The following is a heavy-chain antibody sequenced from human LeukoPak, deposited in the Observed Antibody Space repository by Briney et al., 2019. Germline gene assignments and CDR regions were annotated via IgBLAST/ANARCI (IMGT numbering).Heavy chain of an antibody. Sequence: PSETLSLTCAVSGYSISSGYYWGWIRQPPGKGLEWIGSIYHSGSTYYNPSAKSRVTISVDTSKNQFSLKLSSVTAADTAVYYCARDRSDGSGSYYGLGNNWFDPWGRGTLVTVSS. J-gene: IGHJ5*02. CDR3: ARDRSDGSGSYYGLGNNWFDP. D-gene: IGHD3-10*01. V-gene: IGHV4-38-2*02. CDR1: GYSISSGYY. CDR2: IYHSGST.